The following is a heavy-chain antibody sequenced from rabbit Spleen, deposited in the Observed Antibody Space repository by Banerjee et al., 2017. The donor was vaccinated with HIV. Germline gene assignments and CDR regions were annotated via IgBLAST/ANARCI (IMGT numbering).Heavy chain of an antibody. CDR3: ARDTGDSCSCYGMGL. D-gene: IGHD4-2*01. CDR1: GFSVISSDY. J-gene: IGHJ3*01. V-gene: IGHV1S40*01. CDR2: IAGSSSGFS. Sequence: QSLEESGGDLVNTAASLTLTCTASGFSVISSDYMCWVRQDPGKGRQWFSCIAGSSSGFSYSAIWAKGLFTCYKTSSTTVTVQMTSLTVADTATFFCARDTGDSCSCYGMGLWGPGTLVTVS.